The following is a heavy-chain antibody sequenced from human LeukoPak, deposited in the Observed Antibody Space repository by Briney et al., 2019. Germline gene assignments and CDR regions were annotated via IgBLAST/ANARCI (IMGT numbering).Heavy chain of an antibody. CDR3: AKETGRWELE. Sequence: GRSLRLSCAASGFTFSSYGVHWVRQAPGKGLEWVAVISNDGSNKYYADSVKGRFTISRDNSKNTLYLQMNSLRAEDTAVYYCAKETGRWELEWGQGTLVTVSS. V-gene: IGHV3-30*18. CDR1: GFTFSSYG. J-gene: IGHJ4*02. CDR2: ISNDGSNK. D-gene: IGHD1-26*01.